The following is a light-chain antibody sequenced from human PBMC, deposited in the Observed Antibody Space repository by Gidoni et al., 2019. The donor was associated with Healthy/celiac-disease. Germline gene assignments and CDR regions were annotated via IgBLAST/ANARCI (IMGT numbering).Light chain of an antibody. CDR3: QQSWT. J-gene: IGKJ1*01. V-gene: IGKV1-5*03. Sequence: DIQMTPSPSTLSASVGDRVTITCRASQSISSWLAWCQQKPGKAPKLLIYKASSLESGVPSRFSGRGSGTEFTLPIRSLQPDDFATYYCQQSWTFGQXTQVEIK. CDR2: KAS. CDR1: QSISSW.